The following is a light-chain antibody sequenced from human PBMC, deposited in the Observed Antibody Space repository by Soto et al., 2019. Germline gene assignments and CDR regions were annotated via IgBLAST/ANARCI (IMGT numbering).Light chain of an antibody. V-gene: IGKV1-39*01. CDR3: QQSYSTLPFT. CDR2: AAS. J-gene: IGKJ3*01. Sequence: DIQMTQSPSSLSASVGDRVTITCRASQSISSYLNWYQQKPGKAPKLLIYAASSLQSGVPSRFSGSGSGIDFTLTISSLQPEDFATYYCQQSYSTLPFTFGPGTKVDIK. CDR1: QSISSY.